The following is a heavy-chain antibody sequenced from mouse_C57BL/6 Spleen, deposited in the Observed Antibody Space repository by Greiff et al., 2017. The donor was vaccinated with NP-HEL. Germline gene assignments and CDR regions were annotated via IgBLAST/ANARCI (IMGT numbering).Heavy chain of an antibody. V-gene: IGHV1-53*01. D-gene: IGHD2-3*01. CDR2: INPSNGGT. Sequence: QVQLKQPGTELVKPGASVKLSCKASGYTFPSYWMHWVQQRPGQGLEWIGNINPSNGGTNYNEKFKSKATLTVDKSSSTAYMQLSSLTSEDSAVYYCARFDGYYPAWFAYWGQGTLVTVSA. CDR1: GYTFPSYW. J-gene: IGHJ3*01. CDR3: ARFDGYYPAWFAY.